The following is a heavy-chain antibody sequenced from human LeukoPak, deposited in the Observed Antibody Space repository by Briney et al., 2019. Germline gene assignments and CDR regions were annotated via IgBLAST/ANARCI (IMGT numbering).Heavy chain of an antibody. CDR2: IIPIFGTA. D-gene: IGHD2-2*01. CDR3: ARDLIREGYCSSTSCQVPWFDP. V-gene: IGHV1-69*01. Sequence: SVKVSCKASGGTFSSYAISWVRQAPGQGLEWMGGIIPIFGTANYAQKFQGRVTITADESTSTAYMELSSLRSEDTAVYYCARDLIREGYCSSTSCQVPWFDPWGQGTLVTVSS. CDR1: GGTFSSYA. J-gene: IGHJ5*02.